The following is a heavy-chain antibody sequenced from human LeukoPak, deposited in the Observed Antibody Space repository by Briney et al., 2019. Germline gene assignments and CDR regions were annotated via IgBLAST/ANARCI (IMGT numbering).Heavy chain of an antibody. CDR1: GYTFTSYG. CDR2: ISAYNGNT. J-gene: IGHJ6*03. V-gene: IGHV1-18*01. CDR3: ARLYSGYDWYDYHYMDV. Sequence: GASVKVSCKASGYTFTSYGISWVRQAPGQGLEWMGWISAYNGNTNYAQKLQGRVTMTTDTSTSTAYMELRSLRSDDTAVYYCARLYSGYDWYDYHYMDVWGKGTTVTISS. D-gene: IGHD5-12*01.